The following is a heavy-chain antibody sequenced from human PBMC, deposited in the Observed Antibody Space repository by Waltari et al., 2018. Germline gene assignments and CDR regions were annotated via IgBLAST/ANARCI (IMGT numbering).Heavy chain of an antibody. CDR3: ASGGARAAAARH. Sequence: EVQLVESGGGLVQPGGSLRLSCAASGFTFSSYSMNLVRQAPGTGLVWVSYISSSSSTIYYADSVKGRFTISRDNAKNSLYLQMNSLRDEDTAVYYCASGGARAAAARHWGQGTLVTVSS. CDR1: GFTFSSYS. CDR2: ISSSSSTI. D-gene: IGHD6-13*01. J-gene: IGHJ4*02. V-gene: IGHV3-48*02.